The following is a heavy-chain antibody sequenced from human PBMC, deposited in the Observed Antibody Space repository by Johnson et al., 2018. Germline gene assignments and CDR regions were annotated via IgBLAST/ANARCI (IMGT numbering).Heavy chain of an antibody. CDR3: ARSYCGSDCHFHDAFDV. CDR1: GFTFSTYA. CDR2: IDPSGGSP. D-gene: IGHD2-21*02. Sequence: EVQLVESGGGVVQPGGSLRLSCAASGFTFSTYAMSWVRQAPTKGLEWVSAIDPSGGSPSYADSVKGRSTISRDNSKSTLFLQMNSLRPDDTALYYCARSYCGSDCHFHDAFDVWGQGTMVTVSS. V-gene: IGHV3-23*04. J-gene: IGHJ3*01.